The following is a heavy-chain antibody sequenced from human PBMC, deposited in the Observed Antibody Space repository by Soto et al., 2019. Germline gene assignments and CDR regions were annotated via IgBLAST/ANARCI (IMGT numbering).Heavy chain of an antibody. CDR3: ARRYCSSASCPRNYYGMDV. D-gene: IGHD2-2*01. CDR1: GYNFASYW. J-gene: IGHJ6*02. Sequence: GESLKISCQGSGYNFASYWISWVRQMPGKGLAWMGSIDPIDSYTNYSPSFQGHVTISADKSISTAYLQWSSLKASDTAMYYCARRYCSSASCPRNYYGMDVWGQGTTVTVSS. V-gene: IGHV5-10-1*01. CDR2: IDPIDSYT.